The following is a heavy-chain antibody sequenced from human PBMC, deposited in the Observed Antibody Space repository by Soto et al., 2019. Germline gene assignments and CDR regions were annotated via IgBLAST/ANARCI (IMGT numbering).Heavy chain of an antibody. V-gene: IGHV1-69*04. Sequence: SVKVSCKASGGTFSTYTITWVRQAPGQGLEWMGRIIPIIGIINYAQKFQGRVTISADKFTGTAYMELTGLRSDDTAVYYCAGDPLDYWGQGTLVTVSS. CDR3: AGDPLDY. J-gene: IGHJ4*02. CDR1: GGTFSTYT. CDR2: IIPIIGII.